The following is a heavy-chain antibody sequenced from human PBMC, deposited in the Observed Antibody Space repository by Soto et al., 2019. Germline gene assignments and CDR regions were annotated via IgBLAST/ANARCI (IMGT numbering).Heavy chain of an antibody. CDR3: AKDQVYHGSWSNSYTGTGIDV. V-gene: IGHV3-7*03. D-gene: IGHD3-3*01. Sequence: ETLSLTCTVSGGSISSSSYYWGWVRQAPGKGLEWVANIKEDGSEKYYADSVKGRFTISRDTARNSLYLQMNSLRAEDTAVYYCAKDQVYHGSWSNSYTGTGIDVWGQGTPVTVSS. CDR2: IKEDGSEK. CDR1: GGSISSSSYY. J-gene: IGHJ6*02.